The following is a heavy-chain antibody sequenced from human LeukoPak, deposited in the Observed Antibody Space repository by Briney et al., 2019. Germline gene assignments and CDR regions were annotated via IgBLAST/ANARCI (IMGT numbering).Heavy chain of an antibody. Sequence: SETLSLTCAVNGGSFSGYYWSWIRQPPGKGLEWIGEINHSGSTNYNLSLKSGVTISVDTSKNQFSLKLSSVTAADTAVYYCARITMTNWYFDLWGRGTLVTVSS. D-gene: IGHD3-22*01. J-gene: IGHJ2*01. CDR2: INHSGST. CDR1: GGSFSGYY. V-gene: IGHV4-34*01. CDR3: ARITMTNWYFDL.